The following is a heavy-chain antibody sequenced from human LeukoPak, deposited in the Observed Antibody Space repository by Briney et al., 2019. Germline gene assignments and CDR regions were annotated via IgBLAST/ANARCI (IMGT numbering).Heavy chain of an antibody. V-gene: IGHV3-21*01. Sequence: GGSLRLSCAASGFIFSGYSMNWVRQAPGKGLEWVSSISSSSSSIYYADSVKXRFTISRDNTKKSLYLQMNSLRAEDTAVYYCAREGATAGSGYYFDYWGQGSLVTVSS. CDR2: ISSSSSSI. J-gene: IGHJ4*02. D-gene: IGHD6-13*01. CDR1: GFIFSGYS. CDR3: AREGATAGSGYYFDY.